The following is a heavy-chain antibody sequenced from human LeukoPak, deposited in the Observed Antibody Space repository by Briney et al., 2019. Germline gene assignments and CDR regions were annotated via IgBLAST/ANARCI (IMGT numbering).Heavy chain of an antibody. CDR1: GFTFSRFA. Sequence: GGSLRLSCAASGFTFSRFAMNWVRQAPGKGLEWVSGISGEGESTYYADSVKGRFTISRDNLKNTLYLQMNSLRAEDTAVYYCAKAVYCSGGSCYSVDYWGQGTLVTVSS. CDR3: AKAVYCSGGSCYSVDY. J-gene: IGHJ4*02. V-gene: IGHV3-23*01. D-gene: IGHD2-15*01. CDR2: ISGEGEST.